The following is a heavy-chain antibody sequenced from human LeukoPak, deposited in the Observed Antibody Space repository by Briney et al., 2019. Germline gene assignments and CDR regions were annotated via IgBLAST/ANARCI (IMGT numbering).Heavy chain of an antibody. CDR2: IYTSGST. D-gene: IGHD1-26*01. Sequence: SETLSLTCTVSGGSISSYYWSWIRQPAGKGLEGIGRIYTSGSTNYNPSLKSRVTMSVDTSKNQFSLKLSSVTAADTAVYYCARDITMGATTGGFFDYWGQGTLVTVSS. CDR3: ARDITMGATTGGFFDY. V-gene: IGHV4-4*07. J-gene: IGHJ4*02. CDR1: GGSISSYY.